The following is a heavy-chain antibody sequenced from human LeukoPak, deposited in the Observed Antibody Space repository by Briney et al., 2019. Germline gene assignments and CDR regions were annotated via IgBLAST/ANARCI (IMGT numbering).Heavy chain of an antibody. D-gene: IGHD3-10*01. J-gene: IGHJ4*02. CDR2: ISGSGGST. V-gene: IGHV3-23*01. CDR3: AKGRHCYYGSGSSFDY. CDR1: GFTVSSNY. Sequence: GGSLRLSCAASGFTVSSNYMSWVRQAPGKGLEWVSAISGSGGSTYYADSVKGRFTISRDNSKNTLYLQMNSLRAEDTAVYYCAKGRHCYYGSGSSFDYWGQGTLVTVSS.